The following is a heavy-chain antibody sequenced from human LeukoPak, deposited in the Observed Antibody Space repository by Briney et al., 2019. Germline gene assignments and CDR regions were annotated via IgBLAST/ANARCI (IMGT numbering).Heavy chain of an antibody. D-gene: IGHD3-22*01. V-gene: IGHV4-39*01. Sequence: PSETLSLTCSVSGGSLSSSSFYWGWVPQPPGKGLKWIGSIYYSGSTYYNPSLKSRVTISVDTSKNQFSLKLSSVTAADTAVYYCARHGFRGYYDSSGSDYWGQGTLVTVSS. J-gene: IGHJ4*02. CDR1: GGSLSSSSFY. CDR3: ARHGFRGYYDSSGSDY. CDR2: IYYSGST.